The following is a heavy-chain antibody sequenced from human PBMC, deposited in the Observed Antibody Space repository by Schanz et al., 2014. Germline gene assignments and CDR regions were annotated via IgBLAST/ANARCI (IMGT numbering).Heavy chain of an antibody. J-gene: IGHJ6*02. D-gene: IGHD3-10*01. CDR2: FDAHDGRA. CDR3: AKDGPGGSGSYSADGGMDV. CDR1: GFSFGNYG. V-gene: IGHV3-23*01. Sequence: EVKLLESGGGLVQPGGSLRLSCEASGFSFGNYGMSWVRQAPGKGLEWVSGFDAHDGRAYYADSAKGRFTISRDNAKNSLYLQMTSLRAEDTAVYYCAKDGPGGSGSYSADGGMDVWGQGTTVTVSS.